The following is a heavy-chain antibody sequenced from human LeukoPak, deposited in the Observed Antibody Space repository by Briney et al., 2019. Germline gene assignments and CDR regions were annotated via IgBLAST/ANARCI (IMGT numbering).Heavy chain of an antibody. CDR3: ARAGGWARGDYKPDAFDI. V-gene: IGHV1-18*01. CDR1: GYTFTNFG. D-gene: IGHD6-19*01. J-gene: IGHJ3*02. Sequence: ASVNVSCKASGYTFTNFGISWVRQAPGQGLEWMGWISVYKGDTNYAQILQDRVTMTTDTSTSTAYMELRSLRSDDTAVYYCARAGGWARGDYKPDAFDIWGQGTMVTVSS. CDR2: ISVYKGDT.